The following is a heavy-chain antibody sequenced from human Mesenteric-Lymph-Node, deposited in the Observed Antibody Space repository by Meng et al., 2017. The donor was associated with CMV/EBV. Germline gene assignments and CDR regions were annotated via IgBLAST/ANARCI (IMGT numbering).Heavy chain of an antibody. J-gene: IGHJ4*02. CDR3: ARNTNRSGKDY. V-gene: IGHV3-30*04. D-gene: IGHD2-8*01. CDR1: GFTFSDYP. Sequence: GESLKISCAASGFTFSDYPMHWVRQAPGKGLEWVAFISYDGRDKYYADSVKSRFTISRDDSKNTLFLQMSSLRADDTAVYYCARNTNRSGKDYWGQGTLVTVSS. CDR2: ISYDGRDK.